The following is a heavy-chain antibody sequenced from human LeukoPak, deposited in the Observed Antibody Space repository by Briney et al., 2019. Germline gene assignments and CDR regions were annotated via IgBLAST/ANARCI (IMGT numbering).Heavy chain of an antibody. V-gene: IGHV3-21*01. J-gene: IGHJ6*04. D-gene: IGHD3-16*01. CDR2: ISSSSSYI. CDR1: GFTFSSYS. CDR3: ARGLGLYYYYGMDV. Sequence: GGSLRLSCAASGFTFSSYSMNWVRQAPGKGLEWVSSISSSSSYIYYADSVKGRFTISTDNSKNTLYLQMNSLRAEDTAVYYCARGLGLYYYYGMDVWGKGTTVTVSS.